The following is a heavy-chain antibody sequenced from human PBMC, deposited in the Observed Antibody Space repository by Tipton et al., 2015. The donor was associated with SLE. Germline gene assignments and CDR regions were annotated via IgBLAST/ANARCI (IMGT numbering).Heavy chain of an antibody. CDR3: ARGEDGGLDY. J-gene: IGHJ4*02. CDR2: IYTSGST. V-gene: IGHV4-4*09. D-gene: IGHD4-23*01. Sequence: TLSLTCTVSGGSISSYYWSWIRQPPGKGLEWIGYIYTSGSTNYNPSLKSRVTISVDTSKNQFSLKLSSVTAADTAVYYCARGEDGGLDYWGQGTLVTVSS. CDR1: GGSISSYY.